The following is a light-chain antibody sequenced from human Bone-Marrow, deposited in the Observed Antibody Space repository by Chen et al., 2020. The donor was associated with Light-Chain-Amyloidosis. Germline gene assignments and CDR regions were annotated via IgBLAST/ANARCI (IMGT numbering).Light chain of an antibody. J-gene: IGLJ2*01. CDR3: QSYDATNQV. Sequence: FMLTQPHSVSESPGKPVTISCTRSGGRIASNYVQWYQQRPGSSPTTVIYEHNQRPSGVPDRFSGSIDTSSNSASLTISGLKTEDEADYYCQSYDATNQVFGGGTKLTVL. CDR1: GGRIASNY. CDR2: EHN. V-gene: IGLV6-57*01.